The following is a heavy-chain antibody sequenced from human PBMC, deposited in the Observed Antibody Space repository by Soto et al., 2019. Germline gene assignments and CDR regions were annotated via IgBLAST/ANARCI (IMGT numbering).Heavy chain of an antibody. J-gene: IGHJ4*02. Sequence: QITLKESGPTLVKPTQTLTLTCTFSGFSLSTSGVGVGWIRQPPGKALEWLAIIYWDDDKRHSPSLKSRITITKDTSKNQVVLTMTNIDPVDTATYYCAHITDYFDYWGQGTLVTVSS. V-gene: IGHV2-5*02. CDR1: GFSLSTSGVG. CDR3: AHITDYFDY. CDR2: IYWDDDK.